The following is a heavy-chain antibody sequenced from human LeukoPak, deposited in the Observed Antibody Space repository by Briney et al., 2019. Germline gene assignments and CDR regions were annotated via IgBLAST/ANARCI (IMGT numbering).Heavy chain of an antibody. J-gene: IGHJ4*02. Sequence: GGSLRLSCAASGFSLSRYWMSWVRQAPGKGLEWVANMKQDGSEKKYVDSVKGRFTISRDNTKNSLYLQMNSLRVEDTAVYYCAKDRGSYAGGYFDYWGQGTLVTVSS. D-gene: IGHD3-10*01. CDR1: GFSLSRYW. CDR2: MKQDGSEK. CDR3: AKDRGSYAGGYFDY. V-gene: IGHV3-7*03.